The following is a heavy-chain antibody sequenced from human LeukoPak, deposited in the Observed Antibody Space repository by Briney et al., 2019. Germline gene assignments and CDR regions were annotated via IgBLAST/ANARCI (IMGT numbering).Heavy chain of an antibody. CDR1: GYTFTSYA. D-gene: IGHD3-10*01. CDR3: AGVPLWFGELFFDY. J-gene: IGHJ4*02. CDR2: INAGNGNT. V-gene: IGHV1-3*01. Sequence: ASVKVSCRASGYTFTSYAMHWVRQAPGQRLEWMGWINAGNGNTKYSQKFQGRVTITRDTSASTAYMELSSLRSEDTAVYYCAGVPLWFGELFFDYWGQGTLVTVSS.